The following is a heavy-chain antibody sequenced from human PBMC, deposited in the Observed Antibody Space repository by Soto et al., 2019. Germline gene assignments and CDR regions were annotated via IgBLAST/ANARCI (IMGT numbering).Heavy chain of an antibody. J-gene: IGHJ4*02. V-gene: IGHV2-5*02. CDR1: GFSLSTRGVG. CDR3: AHYGDYVLVY. D-gene: IGHD4-17*01. CDR2: IYWDDDK. Sequence: QITLNQSGPTLVKPTQTLTLTCTYSGFSLSTRGVGVGWIRQPPGQALEWLALIYWDDDKRYSPTLKSRLTITKDTSKNQVVLTMTDRDPVDTATYYCAHYGDYVLVYWGQGTLVTVSS.